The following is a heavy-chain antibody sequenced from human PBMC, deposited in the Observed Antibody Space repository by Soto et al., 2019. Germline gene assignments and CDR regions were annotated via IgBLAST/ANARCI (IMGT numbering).Heavy chain of an antibody. CDR1: GFTFSSYW. CDR3: ARGGYYDFWIGYYTAGYGMDG. D-gene: IGHD3-3*01. CDR2: INSDGSST. Sequence: GGSLRLSCAASGFTFSSYWMHWVRQALGKGLVWVSRINSDGSSTSYADSVKGRFTISRDNAKNTLYLQMNSLRAEDTAVYYCARGGYYDFWIGYYTAGYGMDGWATGTTGTVFS. V-gene: IGHV3-74*01. J-gene: IGHJ6*04.